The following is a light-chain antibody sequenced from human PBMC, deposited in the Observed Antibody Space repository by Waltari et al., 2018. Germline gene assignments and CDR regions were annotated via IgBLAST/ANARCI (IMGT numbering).Light chain of an antibody. Sequence: QLVLTQSPSASASLGASAKLTCTLSSGPSSNVIAWLHQQPGTGPRYLMKVNSDGSHSKGDEIPDRFSGSSSGTERYLTISSLQSEDEADYYCQTGGHGTWVFGGGTKLTVL. CDR1: SGPSSNV. CDR3: QTGGHGTWV. J-gene: IGLJ3*02. CDR2: VNSDGSH. V-gene: IGLV4-69*01.